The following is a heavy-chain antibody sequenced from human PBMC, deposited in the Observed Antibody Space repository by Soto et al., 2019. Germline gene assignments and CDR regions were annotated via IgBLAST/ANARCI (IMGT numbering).Heavy chain of an antibody. V-gene: IGHV3-74*01. CDR3: GRVGNGEGYY. CDR2: ISSDGRST. Sequence: EVQLVESGGDLVQPGGSLRLSCAASGFTFSNYPMYWVRQTPGKGLVLVSRISSDGRSTIYADSVKGRFTISRDNARNTLYLQMNTLRAEDTAVYYCGRVGNGEGYYWGQGILVTVSS. J-gene: IGHJ4*02. D-gene: IGHD2-8*01. CDR1: GFTFSNYP.